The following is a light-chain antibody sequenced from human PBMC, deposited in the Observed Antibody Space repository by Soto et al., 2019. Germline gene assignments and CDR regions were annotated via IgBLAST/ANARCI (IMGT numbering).Light chain of an antibody. Sequence: EIVLTQSPANLSLSPGERATLSCRASRSISSFLAWYQQKPGQAPRLLIYDTFNRAAGIPARFSGSGSGTDFTLTISGLEPEDFAVYYCQQRANWPPLTFVGGTKVEI. J-gene: IGKJ4*01. CDR2: DTF. CDR3: QQRANWPPLT. V-gene: IGKV3-11*01. CDR1: RSISSF.